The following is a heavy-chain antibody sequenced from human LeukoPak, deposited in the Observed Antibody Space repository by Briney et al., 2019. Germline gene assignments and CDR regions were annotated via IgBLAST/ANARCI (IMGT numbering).Heavy chain of an antibody. CDR1: GFTFTTYW. D-gene: IGHD5-24*01. J-gene: IGHJ3*02. V-gene: IGHV3-66*01. CDR2: IYSGGST. Sequence: GESLRLSCAASGFTFTTYWMSWVRQAPGKGLEWVSVIYSGGSTYYADSVKGRFTISRDNSKNTLYLQMNSLRAEDTAVYYCASSSRGRDGYNYVGDAFDIWGQGTMVTVSS. CDR3: ASSSRGRDGYNYVGDAFDI.